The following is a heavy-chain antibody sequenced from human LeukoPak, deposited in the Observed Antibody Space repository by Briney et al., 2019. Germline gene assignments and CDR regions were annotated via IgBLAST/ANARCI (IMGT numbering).Heavy chain of an antibody. J-gene: IGHJ4*02. CDR3: ATLGVRGAPYYFDY. D-gene: IGHD3-10*01. V-gene: IGHV3-21*01. CDR2: ISSSSSYI. Sequence: GGSLRLSCAASGFTFSSYSMNWVRQAPGKGLDWVSSISSSSSYIYYADSVKGRFTISRDNAKNSLYLQMNSLRAEDTAVYYCATLGVRGAPYYFDYWGQGTLVTVST. CDR1: GFTFSSYS.